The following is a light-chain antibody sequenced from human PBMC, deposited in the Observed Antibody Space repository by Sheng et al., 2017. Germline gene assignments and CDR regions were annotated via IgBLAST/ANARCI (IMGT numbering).Light chain of an antibody. CDR3: QQADSFPWT. J-gene: IGKJ1*01. CDR2: GAS. Sequence: DIQMTQSPSSVSASVGDRVTIICRASQGISNWLAWYQQKVGKAPKLLISGASSLQAGVPSRFSGSGSGTEFTLTISSLQPEDFATYYCQQADSFPWTFGQGTKV. CDR1: QGISNW. V-gene: IGKV1-12*01.